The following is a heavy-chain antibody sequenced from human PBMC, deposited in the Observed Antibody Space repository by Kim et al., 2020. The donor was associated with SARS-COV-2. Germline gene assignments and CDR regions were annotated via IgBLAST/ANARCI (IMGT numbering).Heavy chain of an antibody. Sequence: GGSLRLSCAASGFPFSGSMMHWVRQASGKGLEWVGRIKSKADSYATAYAASLNGRFTISRDDSKNTAYLVMNSLKVEDTAVYYCTRLGYSSSWYGMDVWGQGTTVTVSS. D-gene: IGHD6-13*01. CDR3: TRLGYSSSWYGMDV. CDR2: IKSKADSYAT. V-gene: IGHV3-73*01. CDR1: GFPFSGSM. J-gene: IGHJ6*02.